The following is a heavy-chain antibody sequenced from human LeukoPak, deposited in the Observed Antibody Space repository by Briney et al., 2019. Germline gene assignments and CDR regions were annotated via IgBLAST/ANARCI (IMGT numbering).Heavy chain of an antibody. Sequence: SETLSLTCAVSGGSISSSNWWSWVRQPPGKGLEWIGEIYHSGSTNYNPSLKSRVTISVDKSKNQFSLKLSSVTAADTAVYYCAREIGGYSYGWYYFDYWGQGTLVTVSS. CDR2: IYHSGST. CDR3: AREIGGYSYGWYYFDY. V-gene: IGHV4-4*02. J-gene: IGHJ4*02. CDR1: GGSISSSNW. D-gene: IGHD5-18*01.